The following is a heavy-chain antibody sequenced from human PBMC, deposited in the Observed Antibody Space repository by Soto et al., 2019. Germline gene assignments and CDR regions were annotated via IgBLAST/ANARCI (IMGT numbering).Heavy chain of an antibody. D-gene: IGHD4-17*01. CDR1: VFTFSTYA. V-gene: IGHV3-23*01. Sequence: PGGSLRVSGAASVFTFSTYAISWVRQAPGKVLEWVSALSASGGSTYYADSVKGRFTISRDNSMNALYLQMNSLRIDDTAVYYCAHPRGYGVFDAYDIWGQGTMVTVSS. CDR2: LSASGGST. CDR3: AHPRGYGVFDAYDI. J-gene: IGHJ3*02.